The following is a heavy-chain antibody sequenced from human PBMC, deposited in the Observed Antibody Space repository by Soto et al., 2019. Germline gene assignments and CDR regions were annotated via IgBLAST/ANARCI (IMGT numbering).Heavy chain of an antibody. Sequence: EVQLVESGGGLVQPGGSLRLSCAASGFTFGSYWMTWVRQAPGKGLEWVANINRDGSVKNYVDSVKGRFTVSRDNANGSLYPQLYRLRVEAAAVYCCTRDSALKYTTYLVAAFDFLAQGTMVTV. V-gene: IGHV3-7*05. CDR1: GFTFGSYW. CDR3: TRDSALKYTTYLVAAFDF. CDR2: INRDGSVK. J-gene: IGHJ3*01. D-gene: IGHD2-2*02.